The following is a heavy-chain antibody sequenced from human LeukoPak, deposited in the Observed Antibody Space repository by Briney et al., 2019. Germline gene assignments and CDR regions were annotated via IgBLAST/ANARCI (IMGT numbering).Heavy chain of an antibody. CDR3: ARSFSEKFYFES. CDR2: IYHSGST. Sequence: SETLSLTCTVSGGSISSGGYYWSWIRQPPGKGLEWIGYIYHSGSTYYNPSLKSRVTISVDRSKNQVSLYLTSVTAADTAMYFCARSFSEKFYFESWGQGTLVTVSS. CDR1: GGSISSGGYY. D-gene: IGHD1-26*01. V-gene: IGHV4-30-2*01. J-gene: IGHJ4*02.